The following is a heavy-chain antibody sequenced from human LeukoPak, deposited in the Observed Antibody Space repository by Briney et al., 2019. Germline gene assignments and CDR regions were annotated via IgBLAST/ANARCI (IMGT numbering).Heavy chain of an antibody. CDR2: INQDVSQI. Sequence: GGSLRLSCAASGFTFRNYWMSWVRQVPGKGLEWVATINQDVSQIKYVDSVKGRFTISRDNAKNSLYLQMNSLRAEDTAAYYCAKLGYNSWDFDYWGQGTVVTVSS. V-gene: IGHV3-7*01. J-gene: IGHJ4*02. CDR1: GFTFRNYW. CDR3: AKLGYNSWDFDY. D-gene: IGHD6-13*01.